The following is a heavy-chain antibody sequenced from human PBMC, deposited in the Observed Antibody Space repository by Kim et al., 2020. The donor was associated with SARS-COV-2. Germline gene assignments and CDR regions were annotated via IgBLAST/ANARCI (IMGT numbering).Heavy chain of an antibody. CDR1: GFSLNTRGMC. CDR2: IDWDDDK. V-gene: IGHV2-70*11. J-gene: IGHJ5*02. Sequence: SGPTLVRPTHTLTLTCTFSGFSLNTRGMCVSWIRQPPGKALEWLARIDWDDDKYYNTSLKTRLAISKVTSGNQVVLTMTNMDPVDTATYYCSRTSGKGFCTTSTCLEGGWFDPWGLGTLVTVSS. CDR3: SRTSGKGFCTTSTCLEGGWFDP. D-gene: IGHD2-8*01.